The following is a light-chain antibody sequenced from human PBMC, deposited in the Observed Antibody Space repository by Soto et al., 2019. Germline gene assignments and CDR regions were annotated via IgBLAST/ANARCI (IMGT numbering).Light chain of an antibody. J-gene: IGKJ5*01. Sequence: EIVMTQSPATLSVSPGEGATLSCRASQSVGINLAWYQQKPGQAPRVVVYGASIRATGVPARFSGTGSETDFTLTIRGLQSEDSAVYFCQQYNNWPFSFGQGTRLEIK. CDR1: QSVGIN. V-gene: IGKV3-15*01. CDR2: GAS. CDR3: QQYNNWPFS.